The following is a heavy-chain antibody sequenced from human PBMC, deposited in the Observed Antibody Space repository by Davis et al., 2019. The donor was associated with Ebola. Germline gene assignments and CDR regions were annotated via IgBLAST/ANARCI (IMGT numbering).Heavy chain of an antibody. V-gene: IGHV3-23*01. D-gene: IGHD3-3*01. Sequence: GGSLRLSCADSAITFSSYAMTWVRQAPGKGLEWVSAISGSDGSTYYAESVKGRFTISRDNSKNTLHLEMNSLRAEDTAVYYCAKSGLSFGVVKYHYGMDVWGKGTTVTVSS. CDR2: ISGSDGST. CDR3: AKSGLSFGVVKYHYGMDV. J-gene: IGHJ6*04. CDR1: AITFSSYA.